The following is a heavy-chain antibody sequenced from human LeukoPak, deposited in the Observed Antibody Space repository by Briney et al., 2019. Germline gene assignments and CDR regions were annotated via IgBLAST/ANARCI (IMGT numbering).Heavy chain of an antibody. CDR2: ISWDSGSI. J-gene: IGHJ4*02. CDR3: AKDISFDYGGAPDS. V-gene: IGHV3-9*01. Sequence: GGSLRLSCEASGFIFEDYAMHWVRQAPGKRLEWVSCISWDSGSIGYADSVRGRFIISRDNANNSLYLHMNSLKPDDTALYYCAKDISFDYGGAPDSWGQGTLVTVSS. CDR1: GFIFEDYA. D-gene: IGHD4/OR15-4a*01.